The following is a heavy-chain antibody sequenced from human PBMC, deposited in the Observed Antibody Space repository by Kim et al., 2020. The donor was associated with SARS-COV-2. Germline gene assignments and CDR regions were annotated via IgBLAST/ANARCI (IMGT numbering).Heavy chain of an antibody. J-gene: IGHJ4*02. V-gene: IGHV3-7*01. CDR3: ARDSLRFGELCD. D-gene: IGHD3-10*01. Sequence: YYVDSLKGRFPISRDNAKNSLYLQMNSLRAEDTAVYYCARDSLRFGELCDWGQGTLVTVSS.